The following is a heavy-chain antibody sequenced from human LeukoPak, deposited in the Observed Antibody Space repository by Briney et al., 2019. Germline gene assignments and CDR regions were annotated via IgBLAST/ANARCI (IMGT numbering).Heavy chain of an antibody. D-gene: IGHD2-2*01. CDR2: XRISRSYI. J-gene: IGHJ4*02. Sequence: XXRISRSYIYYGDSVKGRFTICRDKAKNSMYLQMNRLRGEETAVYYCARGGPYCSSTSCFDFDYWGQGTLVTVSS. CDR3: ARGGPYCSSTSCFDFDY. V-gene: IGHV3-21*01.